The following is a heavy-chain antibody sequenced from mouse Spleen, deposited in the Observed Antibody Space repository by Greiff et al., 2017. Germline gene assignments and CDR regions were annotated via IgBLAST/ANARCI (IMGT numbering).Heavy chain of an antibody. V-gene: IGHV1-69*01. Sequence: QVQLQQSGAELVMPGASVKLSCKASGYTFTSYWMHWVKQRPGQGLEWIGEIDPSDSYTNYNQKFKGKATLTVDKSSSTAYMQLSSLTSEDSAVYYCAMGGFDYWGQGTTLTVS. J-gene: IGHJ2*01. CDR1: GYTFTSYW. CDR3: AMGGFDY. CDR2: IDPSDSYT.